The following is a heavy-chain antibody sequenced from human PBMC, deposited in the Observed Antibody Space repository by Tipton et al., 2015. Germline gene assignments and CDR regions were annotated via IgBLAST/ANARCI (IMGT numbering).Heavy chain of an antibody. D-gene: IGHD4-23*01. CDR2: IQYSGST. CDR1: GGSVSTSNYY. J-gene: IGHJ4*02. Sequence: TLSLTCTVSGGSVSTSNYYWGWIRQSPGKELEWIGYIQYSGSTNYNPSLKSRVTISVDTSKTQFSLKMSSVTASDTAVHYCARARGRHGGLFDSWGQGILVTVSS. CDR3: ARARGRHGGLFDS. V-gene: IGHV4-61*01.